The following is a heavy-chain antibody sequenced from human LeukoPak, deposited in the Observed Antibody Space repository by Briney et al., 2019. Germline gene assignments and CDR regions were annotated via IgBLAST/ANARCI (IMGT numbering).Heavy chain of an antibody. V-gene: IGHV4-59*01. CDR3: ARALGITFGGTFDY. Sequence: KPSETLSLTCTVSGGSISSYYWSWIRQPPGKGLEWTGYIYYSGSTNYNPSLKSRVTISVDTSKNQFPLKLSSVTAADTAVYYCARALGITFGGTFDYWGQGTLVTVSS. CDR2: IYYSGST. J-gene: IGHJ4*02. D-gene: IGHD3-16*01. CDR1: GGSISSYY.